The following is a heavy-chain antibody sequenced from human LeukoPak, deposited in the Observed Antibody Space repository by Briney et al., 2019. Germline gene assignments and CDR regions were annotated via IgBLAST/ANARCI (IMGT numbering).Heavy chain of an antibody. V-gene: IGHV4-59*01. CDR3: ARSSGAFDY. CDR2: IYFTGIT. J-gene: IGHJ4*02. CDR1: GDSISSSY. Sequence: PSETPSLTCTVSGDSISSSYWSWIRQPPGKGLEWIGYIYFTGITNYNPSLRSRVTMSLDTSKNQFSLKLNSVTAADTAVYYCARSSGAFDYWGQGALVTVSS.